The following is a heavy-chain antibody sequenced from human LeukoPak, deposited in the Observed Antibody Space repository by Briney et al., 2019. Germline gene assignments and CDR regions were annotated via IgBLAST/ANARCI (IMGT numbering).Heavy chain of an antibody. CDR3: AIWFGELSGAFDI. J-gene: IGHJ3*02. CDR2: INHSGST. Sequence: PSETLSLTCAVYGGSFSGYYWSWIRQPPGKGLEWIGEINHSGSTNYNPSLKSRVTISVDTSKNQFSLKLSSVTAADTAVYYCAIWFGELSGAFDIWGQGTMVTVSS. D-gene: IGHD3-10*01. V-gene: IGHV4-34*01. CDR1: GGSFSGYY.